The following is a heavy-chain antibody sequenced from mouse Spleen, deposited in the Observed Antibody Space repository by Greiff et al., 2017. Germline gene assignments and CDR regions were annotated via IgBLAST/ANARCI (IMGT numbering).Heavy chain of an antibody. CDR1: GYSITSGYD. CDR3: ARGFSSYSNYVAWFAY. D-gene: IGHD2-5*01. Sequence: EVQLQESGPGMVKPSQSLSLTCTVTGYSITSGYDWHWIRHFPGNKLEWMGYISYSGTTNYNPSLKSRISITHDTSKNHFFLKLNSVTTEDTATYYCARGFSSYSNYVAWFAYWGQGTLVTVSA. V-gene: IGHV3-1*01. J-gene: IGHJ3*01. CDR2: ISYSGTT.